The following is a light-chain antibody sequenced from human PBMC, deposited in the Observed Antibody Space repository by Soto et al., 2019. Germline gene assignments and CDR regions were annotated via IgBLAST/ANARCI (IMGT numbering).Light chain of an antibody. CDR2: STS. J-gene: IGKJ2*01. CDR3: HLYGGSWDT. V-gene: IGKV3-20*01. CDR1: RTIGTTF. Sequence: IVLTQSPGTLSLSPGERATLSCRASRTIGTTFFAWYQQKAGRAPRLLVYSTSKRATGTPDRFSGSGSGTDFTLRIDSLEPEDFAVYFCHLYGGSWDTFGQGTKLELK.